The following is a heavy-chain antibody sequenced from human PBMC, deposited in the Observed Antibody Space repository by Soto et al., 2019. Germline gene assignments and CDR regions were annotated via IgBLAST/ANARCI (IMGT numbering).Heavy chain of an antibody. CDR3: ARVVRDDRYGPDTYYFAY. J-gene: IGHJ4*02. CDR1: GGSISSGIYY. Sequence: TLSLTCTVSGGSISSGIYYWSWIRQHPGKGLEWIGHISYTGSTYYNPSLKSRLTISVDTSKNQFSLRLSSVTDADTAVYYCARVVRDDRYGPDTYYFAYWGQGSLLPLS. D-gene: IGHD5-18*01. CDR2: ISYTGST. V-gene: IGHV4-31*03.